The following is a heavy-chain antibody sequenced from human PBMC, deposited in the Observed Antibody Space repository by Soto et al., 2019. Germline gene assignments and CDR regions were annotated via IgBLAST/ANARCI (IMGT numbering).Heavy chain of an antibody. CDR1: GYTFTSYY. J-gene: IGHJ6*02. CDR2: IIPIFGTA. D-gene: IGHD5-18*01. V-gene: IGHV1-69*06. Sequence: GASVKVSCKASGYTFTSYYMHWVRQAPGQGLEWMGIIIPIFGTANYAQKFQGRVTITADKSTSTAYMELSSLRSEDTAVYYCARDLPDTAMVTYYYYGMDVWGQGTTVTVSS. CDR3: ARDLPDTAMVTYYYYGMDV.